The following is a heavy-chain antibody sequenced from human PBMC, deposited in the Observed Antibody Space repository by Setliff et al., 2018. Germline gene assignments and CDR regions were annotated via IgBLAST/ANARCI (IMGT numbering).Heavy chain of an antibody. CDR3: VRDGGILTGTTGDY. CDR1: GFTFSTYT. J-gene: IGHJ4*02. V-gene: IGHV3-21*01. D-gene: IGHD1-7*01. Sequence: GGSLRLSCAVSGFTFSTYTMNWVRQAPGKGLEWVSSISSNSYYIYYADSVKGRFTISRDNAKNSLSLQLNNLRAEDTAVYYCVRDGGILTGTTGDYWGRGALVTVSS. CDR2: ISSNSYYI.